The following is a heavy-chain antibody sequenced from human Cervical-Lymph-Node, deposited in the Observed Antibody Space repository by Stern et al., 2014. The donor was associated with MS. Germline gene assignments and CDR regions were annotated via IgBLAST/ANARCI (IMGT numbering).Heavy chain of an antibody. V-gene: IGHV3-30*09. CDR1: GVTFSSRA. Sequence: DQLVESGGGVVQPGRSLRLSCAVSGVTFSSRAMHWVRQAPGKGLELVAVISSDGSNEYYADSVKGRFAISRDNSQNTLYLQMNNLRPEDTAVYYCASNTYSYGYGVDDWGPGTLVTVSS. D-gene: IGHD5-18*01. J-gene: IGHJ4*02. CDR3: ASNTYSYGYGVDD. CDR2: ISSDGSNE.